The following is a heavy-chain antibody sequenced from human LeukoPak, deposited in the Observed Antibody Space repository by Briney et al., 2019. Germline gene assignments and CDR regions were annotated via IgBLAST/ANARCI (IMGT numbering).Heavy chain of an antibody. D-gene: IGHD4-23*01. J-gene: IGHJ4*02. CDR2: ITPIFGAA. CDR1: GGTFSSYP. Sequence: SVKVPCKASGGTFSSYPFTWVRQAPGQGLEWMGEITPIFGAANYAQTFQGRVTITADESTSTVFMELSSLRSDDTAFYYCARNSRVASTSGLNYWGQGTLVTVSS. V-gene: IGHV1-69*01. CDR3: ARNSRVASTSGLNY.